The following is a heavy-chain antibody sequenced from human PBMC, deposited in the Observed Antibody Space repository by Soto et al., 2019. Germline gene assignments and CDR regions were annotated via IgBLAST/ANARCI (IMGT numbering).Heavy chain of an antibody. D-gene: IGHD2-15*01. J-gene: IGHJ5*02. V-gene: IGHV1-3*01. CDR2: INPDNGNT. Sequence: ASVKVSCKASGYTFTRYTMNWVRQAPGQRLEWMGWINPDNGNTKSSQKFQDRVIINRDTSASKAYMDLSSLRSEDTVLYYCSRGIATGQLDPWGQGTLVTVSS. CDR3: SRGIATGQLDP. CDR1: GYTFTRYT.